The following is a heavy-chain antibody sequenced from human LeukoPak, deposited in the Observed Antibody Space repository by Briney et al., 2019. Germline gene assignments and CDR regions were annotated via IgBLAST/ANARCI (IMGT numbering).Heavy chain of an antibody. CDR1: GGSISSLSYY. V-gene: IGHV4-39*01. D-gene: IGHD3-9*01. CDR3: VRFYDMLTIGTDAFDV. CDR2: ISYTGKT. J-gene: IGHJ3*01. Sequence: SETLSLTCTVSGGSISSLSYYGGWMRQSPEKGLEWIGSISYTGKTYYNPPLKSRVTISIDTSKNQFSLKLNSLTAADTAVYYCVRFYDMLTIGTDAFDVWGRGTRVTVSS.